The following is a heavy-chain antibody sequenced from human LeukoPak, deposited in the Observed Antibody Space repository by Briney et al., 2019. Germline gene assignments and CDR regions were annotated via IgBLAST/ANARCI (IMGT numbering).Heavy chain of an antibody. CDR3: ASGKGSSGTYQFDY. Sequence: SETLSLTCAVFGGSISSGGSSWSWIRQPPGKGLEWIGYIYHSGSTYYSPSLKSRVTISVDRSKNQFSLKLSSVTAADTAVYYCASGKGSSGTYQFDYRGQGTLVTVSS. CDR1: GGSISSGGSS. CDR2: IYHSGST. V-gene: IGHV4-30-2*01. J-gene: IGHJ4*02. D-gene: IGHD3-22*01.